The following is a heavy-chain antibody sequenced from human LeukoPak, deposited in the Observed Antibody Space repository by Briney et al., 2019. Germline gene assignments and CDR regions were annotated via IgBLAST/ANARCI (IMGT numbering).Heavy chain of an antibody. D-gene: IGHD3-10*01. J-gene: IGHJ4*02. CDR2: ISCDGSNK. Sequence: PGGSLRLSCAASGFTFSSYGMHWVRQAPGKGLEWVAVISCDGSNKYYADSVKGRFTISRDNSKNTLYLQMNSLRAEDTAVYYCAKSIQYGSGGFLVPLDYWGQGTLVTVSS. CDR3: AKSIQYGSGGFLVPLDY. CDR1: GFTFSSYG. V-gene: IGHV3-30*18.